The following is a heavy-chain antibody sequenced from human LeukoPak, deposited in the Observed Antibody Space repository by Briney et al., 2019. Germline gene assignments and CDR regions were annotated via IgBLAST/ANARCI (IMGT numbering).Heavy chain of an antibody. D-gene: IGHD3-22*01. Sequence: GGSLRLSCAASGFTFSSYVMSWVRQAPGKGLEWVSSISSSSSYIYYADSVKGRFTISRDNAKNSLYLQMNSLRAEDTAVYYCARDLSLYYDSSGYCSLDYWGQGTLVTVSS. CDR3: ARDLSLYYDSSGYCSLDY. V-gene: IGHV3-21*01. J-gene: IGHJ4*02. CDR2: ISSSSSYI. CDR1: GFTFSSYV.